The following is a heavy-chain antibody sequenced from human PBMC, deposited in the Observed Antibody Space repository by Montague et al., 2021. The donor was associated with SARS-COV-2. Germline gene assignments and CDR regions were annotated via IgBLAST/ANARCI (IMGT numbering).Heavy chain of an antibody. CDR1: GGSISSSNYY. CDR3: ARDYGDYSYYYGLDV. J-gene: IGHJ6*02. CDR2: IYSSGST. D-gene: IGHD4-17*01. Sequence: TLSLTCTVSGGSISSSNYYWGWIRQPAGKGLEWIGRIYSSGSTNYNPSLKSRVTMSVDTSKNQFSLTVSSVTAADTAVYYCARDYGDYSYYYGLDVWGQGTTVTVSS. V-gene: IGHV4-61*02.